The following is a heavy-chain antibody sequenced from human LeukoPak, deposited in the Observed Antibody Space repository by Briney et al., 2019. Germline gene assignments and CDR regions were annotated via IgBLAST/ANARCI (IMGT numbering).Heavy chain of an antibody. V-gene: IGHV3-33*01. D-gene: IGHD3-10*01. CDR1: GFSFRSYG. CDR3: ARDGRGFGLDY. Sequence: TGRPLRLSCVASGFSFRSYGMHWVRQAPGKGLEWVAIIWYDGSKTYYADSVKGRFTISRDNSKNTLYLQMNSLRAEDTAVYYCARDGRGFGLDYWGQGSLVTVSS. J-gene: IGHJ4*02. CDR2: IWYDGSKT.